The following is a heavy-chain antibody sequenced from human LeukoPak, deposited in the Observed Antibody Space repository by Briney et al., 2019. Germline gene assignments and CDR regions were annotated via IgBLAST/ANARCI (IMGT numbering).Heavy chain of an antibody. CDR2: ISWNSGSI. J-gene: IGHJ2*01. V-gene: IGHV3-9*01. CDR1: GFTFDDYA. CDR3: AKEGRKSWYFDL. D-gene: IGHD2-15*01. Sequence: QSGGSLRLSCAASGFTFDDYAMHWVRQAPGKGLEWVSGISWNSGSIGYADSVKGRFTISRDNAKNSLYLQMNSLRAEDTALYYCAKEGRKSWYFDLWGRGTLVTVSS.